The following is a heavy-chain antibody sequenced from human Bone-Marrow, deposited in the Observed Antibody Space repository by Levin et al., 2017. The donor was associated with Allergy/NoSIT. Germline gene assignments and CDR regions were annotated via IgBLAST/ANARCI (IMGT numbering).Heavy chain of an antibody. Sequence: TGGSLRLSCEASGFTFSDYFMAWFRQAPGKGLEWISYISITGTNIYFADSVKGRFTVSRDNAKNSLFLEMNRLGADDTAVYYCARRDYSGSGSLLYWGPGTLVTVSS. CDR3: ARRDYSGSGSLLY. V-gene: IGHV3-11*01. CDR2: ISITGTNI. J-gene: IGHJ4*02. D-gene: IGHD3-10*01. CDR1: GFTFSDYF.